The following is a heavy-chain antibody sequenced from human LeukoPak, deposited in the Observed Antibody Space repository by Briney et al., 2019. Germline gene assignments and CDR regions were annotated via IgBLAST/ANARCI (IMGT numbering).Heavy chain of an antibody. CDR1: GGTFSSYA. D-gene: IGHD2-2*01. Sequence: SVKVSCKASGGTFSSYAIRGVGQAAGQGLEWMGRIIPILGIASYAQKFQGRVTITADKSTSTAYMELSSLRSEDTAVYYCARVGDIVVVPAAMYYYYGMDVWGQGTTVTVSS. CDR3: ARVGDIVVVPAAMYYYYGMDV. CDR2: IIPILGIA. V-gene: IGHV1-69*04. J-gene: IGHJ6*02.